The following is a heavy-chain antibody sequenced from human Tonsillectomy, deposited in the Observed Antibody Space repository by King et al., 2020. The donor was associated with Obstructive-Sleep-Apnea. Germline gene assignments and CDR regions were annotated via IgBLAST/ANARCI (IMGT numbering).Heavy chain of an antibody. CDR1: GFTFSAYG. V-gene: IGHV3-30*02. D-gene: IGHD2-2*01. J-gene: IGHJ3*01. Sequence: VQLVESGGGVVQPGGSLRLSCAASGFTFSAYGMHWVRQAPGKGLEWVALTRCDGSYKTYADSLKGRFTISRDNSKNTLYLQMNSLRTEDTAVYYCAKDRRYQLLSNDAFDLWGQGTMVTVSS. CDR2: TRCDGSYK. CDR3: AKDRRYQLLSNDAFDL.